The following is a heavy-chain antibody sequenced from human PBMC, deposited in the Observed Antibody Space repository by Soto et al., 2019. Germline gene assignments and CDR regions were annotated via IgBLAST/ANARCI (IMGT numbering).Heavy chain of an antibody. D-gene: IGHD5-12*01. J-gene: IGHJ6*02. V-gene: IGHV1-69*01. Sequence: QVQLVQSGAEVKKPGSSVKVSCKASGGTFSSYAISWVRQAPGQGLEWMGGIIPIFGTANYAQKFQGRVTITADESTSTAYMELSSLRSEDTAVYYCARDQEMATTPYYYYGMDVWGQGTTVTVSS. CDR3: ARDQEMATTPYYYYGMDV. CDR2: IIPIFGTA. CDR1: GGTFSSYA.